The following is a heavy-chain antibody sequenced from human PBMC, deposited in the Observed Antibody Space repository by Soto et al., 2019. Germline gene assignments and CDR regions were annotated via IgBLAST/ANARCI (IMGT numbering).Heavy chain of an antibody. D-gene: IGHD3-10*01. Sequence: QVQLVQSGAEVKKPGASVKVSCKASGYILSNYGVTWVRQAPGQGLEWMGWINPNNGNTNYAQKLQGRVNLTTDTSTSTAYMELRSLRSDDTALYYCARTLYFGDLLGYYNFHGMDVWGQGTTVTVSS. CDR3: ARTLYFGDLLGYYNFHGMDV. CDR1: GYILSNYG. CDR2: INPNNGNT. J-gene: IGHJ6*02. V-gene: IGHV1-18*01.